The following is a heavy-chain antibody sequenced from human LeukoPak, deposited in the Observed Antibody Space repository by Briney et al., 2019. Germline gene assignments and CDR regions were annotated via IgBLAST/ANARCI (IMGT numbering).Heavy chain of an antibody. CDR3: ARADYDFWSGPRENWFDP. J-gene: IGHJ5*02. Sequence: SVKVSCKASGYTFTGYYMHWVRQAPGQGLEWMGGIIPIFGTANYAQKFQGRVTITTDESTSTAYMELCSLRSEDTAVYYCARADYDFWSGPRENWFDPWGQGTLVTVSS. V-gene: IGHV1-69*05. CDR2: IIPIFGTA. CDR1: GYTFTGYY. D-gene: IGHD3-3*01.